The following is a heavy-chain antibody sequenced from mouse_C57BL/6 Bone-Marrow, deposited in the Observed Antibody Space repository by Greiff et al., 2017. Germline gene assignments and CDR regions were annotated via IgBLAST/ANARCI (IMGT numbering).Heavy chain of an antibody. Sequence: QVQLKESGPGLVQPSQSLSITCTVSGFSLTSYGVHWVRQSPGKGLEWLGVIWSGGSTDYNAAFISRLSISKDNSKSQVFFKMNSLQADDTAIYYCARNYGSSYYYAMDYWGQGTSVTVSS. D-gene: IGHD1-1*01. CDR1: GFSLTSYG. J-gene: IGHJ4*01. V-gene: IGHV2-2*01. CDR3: ARNYGSSYYYAMDY. CDR2: IWSGGST.